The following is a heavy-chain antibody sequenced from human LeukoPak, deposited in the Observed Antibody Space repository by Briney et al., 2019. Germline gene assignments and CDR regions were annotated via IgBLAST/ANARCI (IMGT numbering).Heavy chain of an antibody. CDR2: IYYSGST. V-gene: IGHV4-39*01. J-gene: IGHJ4*02. CDR1: GGSISSYY. CDR3: ARHLRILEWLSRFDY. Sequence: SETLSLTCTVSGGSISSYYWSWIRQPPGKGLEWIGSIYYSGSTYYNPSLKSRVTISVDTSKNQFSLKLSSVTAADTAVYYCARHLRILEWLSRFDYWGQGTLVTVSS. D-gene: IGHD3-3*01.